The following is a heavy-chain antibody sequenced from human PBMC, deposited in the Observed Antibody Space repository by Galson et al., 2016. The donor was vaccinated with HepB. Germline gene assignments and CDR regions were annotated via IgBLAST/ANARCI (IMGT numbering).Heavy chain of an antibody. D-gene: IGHD3-22*01. Sequence: QSGAEVTKPGESLRISCKGSGYSFTHYSITWVRQMPGKGLEWMGRIDPSDSYANYSPSFQGHVTISVDKSISTAYLQWSSLKASDTARYYCARLDYYDTLVHYRGQGTLVTGSS. CDR2: IDPSDSYA. CDR1: GYSFTHYS. CDR3: ARLDYYDTLVHY. V-gene: IGHV5-10-1*01. J-gene: IGHJ4*02.